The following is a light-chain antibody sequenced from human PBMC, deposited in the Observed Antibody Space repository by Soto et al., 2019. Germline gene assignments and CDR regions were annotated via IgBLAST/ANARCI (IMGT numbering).Light chain of an antibody. CDR2: GAS. CDR1: QSVSSDF. Sequence: ETVLTQSPGTLSLSPGERATLSCRASQSVSSDFLAWYQQKPGQAPRLLIYGASNRATGIPDRFSGSGSGTDFALTISRLEPEDFAVYHCQQYGSSTWTFGQGTKVEIK. CDR3: QQYGSSTWT. V-gene: IGKV3-20*01. J-gene: IGKJ1*01.